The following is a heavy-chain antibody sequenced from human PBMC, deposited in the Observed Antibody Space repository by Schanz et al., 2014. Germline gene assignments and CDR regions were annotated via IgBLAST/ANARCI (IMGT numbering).Heavy chain of an antibody. V-gene: IGHV3-23*01. CDR3: ARDRRNADLDY. CDR2: ISGSGGST. CDR1: TFTFDHYA. Sequence: EVQLLESGGGLVQPGGSLRLSCSASTFTFDHYAMTWVRQAPGKGLEWVSAISGSGGSTYYADSVKGRFTISRDNAKNSLYLEMNSLRAEDTALYYCARDRRNADLDYWGQGTLVTVSS. J-gene: IGHJ4*02. D-gene: IGHD1-1*01.